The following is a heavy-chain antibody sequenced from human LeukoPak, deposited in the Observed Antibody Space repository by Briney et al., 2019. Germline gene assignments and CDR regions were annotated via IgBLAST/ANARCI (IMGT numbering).Heavy chain of an antibody. Sequence: ASVRVSCKASGYTFTGYYMHWVRQAPGQGLEWMGWINLNSGGTNYAQKFQGMGTISRDTSISTACMELSRLRSDDTAVYYCAREGRRDGHNMHYWGQGTLVTVSS. J-gene: IGHJ4*02. CDR3: AREGRRDGHNMHY. D-gene: IGHD5-24*01. V-gene: IGHV1-2*02. CDR2: INLNSGGT. CDR1: GYTFTGYY.